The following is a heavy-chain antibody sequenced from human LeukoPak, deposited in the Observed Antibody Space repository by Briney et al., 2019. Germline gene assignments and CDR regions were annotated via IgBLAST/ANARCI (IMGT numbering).Heavy chain of an antibody. CDR1: GFTFSSYG. D-gene: IGHD7-27*01. CDR2: ISYDGSNK. J-gene: IGHJ4*02. V-gene: IGHV3-30*18. CDR3: AKERHWGSRGYYFDY. Sequence: GGSLRLSCAASGFTFSSYGMHWVRQAPGKGLEGVAVISYDGSNKYYADSVKGRFTISRDNSKNTLYLQMNSLRAEDTAVYYCAKERHWGSRGYYFDYWGQGALVTVSS.